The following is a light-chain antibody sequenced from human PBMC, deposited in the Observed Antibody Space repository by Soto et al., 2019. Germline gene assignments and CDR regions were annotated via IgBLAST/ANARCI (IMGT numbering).Light chain of an antibody. CDR1: TSDVGSYSL. V-gene: IGLV2-23*01. CDR3: YSYAGSSIYV. J-gene: IGLJ1*01. Sequence: QSALTQPASVSGSPGQSITMSCTGTTSDVGSYSLLSWYQQHPGKATKLMIYEDSKRPSGVSNRFSGSKSGNTASLTISGLQAEDEADYYCYSYAGSSIYVFGTGTKVTVL. CDR2: EDS.